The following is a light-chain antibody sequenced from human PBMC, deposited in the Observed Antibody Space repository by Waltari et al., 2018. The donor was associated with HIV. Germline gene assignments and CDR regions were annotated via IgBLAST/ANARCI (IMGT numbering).Light chain of an antibody. V-gene: IGLV1-51*01. CDR3: GSWDSSLSVWV. Sequence: QSVLTQPPSVSAAPGQKVTISCSGSSSNIANTYVSWYQHIPGPPPKLLIVDNVKRPSAMPDRFSGSKSGTSATLGITSLQTGDEADYYCGSWDSSLSVWVFGGGTKLTVL. CDR1: SSNIANTY. J-gene: IGLJ3*02. CDR2: DNV.